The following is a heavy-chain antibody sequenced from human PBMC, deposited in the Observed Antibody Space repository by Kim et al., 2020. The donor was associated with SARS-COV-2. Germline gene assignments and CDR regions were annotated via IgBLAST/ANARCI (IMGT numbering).Heavy chain of an antibody. CDR2: LNRDGSET. V-gene: IGHV3-74*01. CDR3: ARDEGLDTPEIRGFDR. Sequence: GGSLRLSCAASGFTFSSYWMHWVRQAPGKGLVWVSSLNRDGSETYYADSVRGRFTISRDNAKKTLYLQMNSLRAEETAVYYCARDEGLDTPEIRGFDRWGQGTLVTVS. CDR1: GFTFSSYW. D-gene: IGHD3-9*01. J-gene: IGHJ4*02.